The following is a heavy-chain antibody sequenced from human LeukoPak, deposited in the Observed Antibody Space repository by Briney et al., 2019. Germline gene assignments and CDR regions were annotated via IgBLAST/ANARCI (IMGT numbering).Heavy chain of an antibody. V-gene: IGHV3-9*03. CDR2: ISWNSGSI. CDR1: GFTFDDYA. CDR3: AKSGSSSGPPDY. Sequence: GGSLRLSCAASGFTFDDYAMHWVRQAPGKGLEWVSGISWNSGSIGYADSVKGRFTISRDNAKNSLYLQMSSLRAEDMALYYCAKSGSSSGPPDYWGQGTLVTVSS. D-gene: IGHD3-22*01. J-gene: IGHJ4*02.